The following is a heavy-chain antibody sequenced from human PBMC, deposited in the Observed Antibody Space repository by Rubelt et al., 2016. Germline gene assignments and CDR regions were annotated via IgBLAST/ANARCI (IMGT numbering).Heavy chain of an antibody. CDR3: ARAYYYGSGSYFPVDY. Sequence: QVQLQESGPGLVKPSETLSLTCTVSGGSISSSSYYWGWIRQPPGKGLEWIGSIYYSGSTYYNPSLKSRVTISVDTSKNQFSLKLSSGTAADTAWYYWARAYYYGSGSYFPVDYWGQGTLVTVSS. CDR2: IYYSGST. CDR1: GGSISSSSYY. D-gene: IGHD3-10*01. V-gene: IGHV4-39*07. J-gene: IGHJ4*02.